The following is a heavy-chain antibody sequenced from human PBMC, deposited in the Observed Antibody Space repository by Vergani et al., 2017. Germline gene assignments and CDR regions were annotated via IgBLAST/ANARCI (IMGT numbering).Heavy chain of an antibody. D-gene: IGHD3-22*01. CDR3: ARTYDSSGYYAYYYYYYGMDV. J-gene: IGHJ6*02. CDR1: GYTFTSYG. CDR2: ISAYNGNT. V-gene: IGHV1-18*01. Sequence: QVQLVQSGAEVKKPGASVTVSCKASGYTFTSYGISWVRQAPGQGLKWLGWISAYNGNTNYAQKLQGRVTMTTDTSTTTAYMELRSLRSAGTAVYSWARTYDSSGYYAYYYYYYGMDVWGQGTTVTVSS.